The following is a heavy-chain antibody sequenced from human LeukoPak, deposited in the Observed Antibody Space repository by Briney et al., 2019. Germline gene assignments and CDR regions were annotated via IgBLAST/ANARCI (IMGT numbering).Heavy chain of an antibody. J-gene: IGHJ6*03. V-gene: IGHV4-59*11. CDR3: ARGLISPFGYYYYYMDV. D-gene: IGHD3-3*01. CDR2: IYYSGST. CDR1: GGSISSHY. Sequence: SETLSLTCTVSGGSISSHYWSWIRQPPGKGLEWIGYIYYSGSTNYNPSLKSRVTISVDTSKNQFSLKLSSVTAADTAVYYCARGLISPFGYYYYYMDVWGKGTTVTVSS.